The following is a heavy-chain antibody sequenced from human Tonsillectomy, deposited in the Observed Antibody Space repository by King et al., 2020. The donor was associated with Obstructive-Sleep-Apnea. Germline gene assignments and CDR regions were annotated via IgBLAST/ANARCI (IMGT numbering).Heavy chain of an antibody. D-gene: IGHD3-22*01. CDR2: IYYTGTS. CDR3: ARGDPQIVRFDP. CDR1: GGSISGYY. V-gene: IGHV4-59*01. Sequence: QLQESGPGLVKPSETLSLTCSVSGGSISGYYWSWVRQPPGKGLEWIGYIYYTGTSNYNSSLKSRVTISLDSSKNQFSLKQRSVTAADTAVYYCARGDPQIVRFDPWGQGTLVTVSS. J-gene: IGHJ5*02.